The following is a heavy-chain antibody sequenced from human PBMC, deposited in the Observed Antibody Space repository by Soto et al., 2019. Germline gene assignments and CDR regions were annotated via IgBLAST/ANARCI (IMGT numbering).Heavy chain of an antibody. CDR1: GFSVSSNY. J-gene: IGHJ6*02. Sequence: GGSLDLSCAASGFSVSSNYMSWVRQPPGEGLEWVAIIYINGSTDYADSVQGRFIVSRDIYKNTLFLQMNNLRAEDTAVYYCSGEPSGYHERDCYHGVDVWGQGTKVTVSS. CDR3: SGEPSGYHERDCYHGVDV. V-gene: IGHV3-53*01. CDR2: IYINGST. D-gene: IGHD2-21*01.